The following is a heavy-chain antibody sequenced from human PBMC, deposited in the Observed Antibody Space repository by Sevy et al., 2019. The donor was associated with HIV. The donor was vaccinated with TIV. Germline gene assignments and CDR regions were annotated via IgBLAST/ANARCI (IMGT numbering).Heavy chain of an antibody. CDR3: GICGGGSSRTWEDYYYYMDV. J-gene: IGHJ6*03. CDR1: GGTFSSYA. V-gene: IGHV1-69*06. Sequence: ASVKVSCKASGGTFSSYAISWVRQAPGQGLEWMGGIIPIFGTANYAQKFQGRVTITADKSTGTAYMELSSLRSEDTAVYYCGICGGGSSRTWEDYYYYMDVWGKGTTVTVSS. CDR2: IIPIFGTA. D-gene: IGHD1-26*01.